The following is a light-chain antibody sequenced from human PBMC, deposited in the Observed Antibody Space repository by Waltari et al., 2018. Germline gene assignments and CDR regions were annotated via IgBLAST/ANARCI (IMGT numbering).Light chain of an antibody. Sequence: EIVMTQSPATLSVSPGETATLPCRASHSVSSNLAWYQQKPGQGPRLLIYGASTRAPGIPARFSGSGSATEFTLTISNMQSEDFALYYCQQYNNWPPAFTFGPGTKVDIK. CDR1: HSVSSN. CDR2: GAS. CDR3: QQYNNWPPAFT. J-gene: IGKJ3*01. V-gene: IGKV3-15*01.